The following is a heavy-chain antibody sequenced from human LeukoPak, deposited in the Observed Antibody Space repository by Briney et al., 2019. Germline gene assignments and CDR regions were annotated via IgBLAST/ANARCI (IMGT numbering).Heavy chain of an antibody. CDR1: GFTFSSHS. CDR3: ANWAGYDSSGYYFTGPFDY. CDR2: ISGSSSYI. Sequence: PGGSLRLSRVVSGFTFSSHSMHWVRQAPGKGLEWVSSISGSSSYIFYADSVKGRFTVSRDNAKNSLYLQMNSLGVEDTAVYYCANWAGYDSSGYYFTGPFDYWGQGTLVTVSS. D-gene: IGHD3-22*01. V-gene: IGHV3-21*01. J-gene: IGHJ4*02.